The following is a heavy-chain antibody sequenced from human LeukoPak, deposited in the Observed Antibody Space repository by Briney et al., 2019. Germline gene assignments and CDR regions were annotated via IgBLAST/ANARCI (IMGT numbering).Heavy chain of an antibody. D-gene: IGHD6-25*01. V-gene: IGHV4-59*01. CDR2: VHHTGSR. CDR1: GASISSYY. J-gene: IGHJ4*02. CDR3: ARERATSGRCRFDF. Sequence: SETLSLTCTVSGASISSYYWSWIRQSPGKGLEWIGYVHHTGSRSYNPSLKSRVTISLDRDKSQFSLKLTSVTAADTAVYYCARERATSGRCRFDFWGQGALVTVSS.